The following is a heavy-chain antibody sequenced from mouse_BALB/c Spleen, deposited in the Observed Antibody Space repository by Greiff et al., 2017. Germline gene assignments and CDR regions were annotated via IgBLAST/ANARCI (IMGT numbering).Heavy chain of an antibody. J-gene: IGHJ2*01. CDR3: ARDPYGNYTFDY. Sequence: EVKVVESGGGLVQPGGSRKLSCAASGFTFSSFGMHWVRQAPEKGLEWVAYISSGSSTIYYADTVKGRFTISRDNTKNTLFLQKTSLRSEDTAMYYCARDPYGNYTFDYWGQGTTLTVSS. CDR2: ISSGSSTI. D-gene: IGHD2-10*02. CDR1: GFTFSSFG. V-gene: IGHV5-17*02.